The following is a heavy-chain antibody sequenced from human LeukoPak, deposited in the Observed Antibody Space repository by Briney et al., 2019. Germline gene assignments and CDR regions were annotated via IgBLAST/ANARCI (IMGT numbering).Heavy chain of an antibody. CDR1: VFSFTYYQ. D-gene: IGHD2-15*01. CDR3: ARGRGCSGGGCYDFDY. CDR2: INSDGSST. V-gene: IGHV3-74*01. J-gene: IGHJ4*02. Sequence: GGSLRLSCVASVFSFTYYQMHWVRQTPGKGLVWVSRINSDGSSTTYADSVKGRFTISRDNAKNTLYLQMNSLRAEDTAVYYCARGRGCSGGGCYDFDYWGQGTLVTVSS.